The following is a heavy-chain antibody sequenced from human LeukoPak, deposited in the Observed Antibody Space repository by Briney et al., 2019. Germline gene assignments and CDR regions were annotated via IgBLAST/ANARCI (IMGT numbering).Heavy chain of an antibody. CDR1: GGSVSFYY. J-gene: IGHJ6*02. CDR3: ARDARGSSYMDV. Sequence: NTSEILSLTCTVSGGSVSFYYWSWIRQPPGKGLEWIGYIYYSGSTNYNPSLKSRVTISVDTSKNQFSLKVSSVTAADTAVYYCARDARGSSYMDVWGQGTTVTVSS. V-gene: IGHV4-59*02. CDR2: IYYSGST. D-gene: IGHD3-10*01.